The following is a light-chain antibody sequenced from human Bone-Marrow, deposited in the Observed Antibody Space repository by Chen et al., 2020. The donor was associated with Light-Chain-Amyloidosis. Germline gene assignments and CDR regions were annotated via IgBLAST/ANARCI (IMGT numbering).Light chain of an antibody. Sequence: SYVLTQPSXVSVAPGQXXXIAXXGNNIXATIGHWYQQTPGPAPLLVVYGDSDRPSGIPGRLSGSNAGNTAXXTISXXGAGDEADYXCQVWXRSSDRPVFGGGTKLTVL. CDR2: GDS. CDR1: NIXATI. J-gene: IGLJ3*02. V-gene: IGLV3-21*02. CDR3: QVWXRSSDRPV.